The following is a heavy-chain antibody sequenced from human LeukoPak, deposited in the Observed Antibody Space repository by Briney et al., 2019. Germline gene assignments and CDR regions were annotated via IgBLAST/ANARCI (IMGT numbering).Heavy chain of an antibody. D-gene: IGHD4-17*01. V-gene: IGHV3-74*01. CDR2: INTDGSST. J-gene: IGHJ4*02. CDR3: ARDPTTVAFFDY. CDR1: GFTFTTYW. Sequence: GGSLRLSCAASGFTFTTYWMHWVRHVPGKGLVWVSRINTDGSSTTYADSVKGRFTISRDSAKNTLYLQMNSLRAEDTAVYYCARDPTTVAFFDYWGQGTLVAVSS.